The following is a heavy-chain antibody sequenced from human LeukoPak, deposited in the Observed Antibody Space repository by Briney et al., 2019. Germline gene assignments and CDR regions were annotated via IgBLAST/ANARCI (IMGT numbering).Heavy chain of an antibody. CDR2: IGSNGIST. CDR1: GFTFSNYA. J-gene: IGHJ4*02. Sequence: GGSLRLSCSASGFTFSNYAMHWVRQAPGKGLEFVSSIGSNGISTYYADSVKGRFTISRDYSKNTLYLQMSSLSPEDTAMYYCVKISYSGGYYFDYWGQGTLVTVSS. CDR3: VKISYSGGYYFDY. V-gene: IGHV3-64D*06. D-gene: IGHD1-26*01.